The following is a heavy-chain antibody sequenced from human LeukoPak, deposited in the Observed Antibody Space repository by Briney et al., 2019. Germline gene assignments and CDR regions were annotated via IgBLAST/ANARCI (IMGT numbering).Heavy chain of an antibody. CDR2: INHSGST. CDR1: GGSFSGYY. D-gene: IGHD3-10*01. J-gene: IGHJ5*02. CDR3: ARPRYGSGSYYRNNWFDP. V-gene: IGHV4-34*01. Sequence: SETLSLTCAVYGGSFSGYYWSWIRQPPGKGLEWIGEINHSGSTNYNPPLKSRVTISVDTSKNQFSLKLSSVTAADTAVYYCARPRYGSGSYYRNNWFDPWGQGTLVTVSS.